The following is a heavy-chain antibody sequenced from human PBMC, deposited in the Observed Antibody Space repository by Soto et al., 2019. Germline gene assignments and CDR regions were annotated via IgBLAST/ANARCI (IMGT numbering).Heavy chain of an antibody. V-gene: IGHV3-23*01. CDR3: AKWAGDTATRCYRGIDD. CDR2: ISYSGSST. Sequence: VGSLRLSCAASGFTFSIYAMSWVRQAPGKGLEWVSGISYSGSSTYYADSVKGRFTISRDNSKNTLYLQMNSLRGEDTAIDYCAKWAGDTATRCYRGIDDRGRGTRVTV. D-gene: IGHD2-2*02. J-gene: IGHJ4*02. CDR1: GFTFSIYA.